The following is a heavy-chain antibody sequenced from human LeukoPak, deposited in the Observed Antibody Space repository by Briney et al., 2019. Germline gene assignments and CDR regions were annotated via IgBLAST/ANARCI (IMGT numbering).Heavy chain of an antibody. CDR3: ARLEAKVQLNYHYYGMDV. CDR2: INPSGGST. J-gene: IGHJ6*02. Sequence: GASVKVSCKASGYTFTSYYMHWVRQAPGQGLEWMGIINPSGGSTSYAQKFQGRVTMTRDTSTSTVYMELSSLRSEDTAVYYCARLEAKVQLNYHYYGMDVWGQGTTVTVSS. V-gene: IGHV1-46*01. CDR1: GYTFTSYY. D-gene: IGHD2-2*01.